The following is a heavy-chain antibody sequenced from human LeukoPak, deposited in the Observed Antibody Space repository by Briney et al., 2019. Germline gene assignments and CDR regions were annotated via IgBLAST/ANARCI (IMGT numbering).Heavy chain of an antibody. CDR3: ARGIQSWFPWFDP. Sequence: PGGSLRLPCEASGFTFSSYVIHWVRQAPGKGPEWVAVISYDGSNRYYADSAKGRFTISRDNSKNTLYLQMNSLRVEDTAVYYCARGIQSWFPWFDPWGQGTLVTVSS. D-gene: IGHD5-18*01. CDR1: GFTFSSYV. V-gene: IGHV3-30*04. CDR2: ISYDGSNR. J-gene: IGHJ5*02.